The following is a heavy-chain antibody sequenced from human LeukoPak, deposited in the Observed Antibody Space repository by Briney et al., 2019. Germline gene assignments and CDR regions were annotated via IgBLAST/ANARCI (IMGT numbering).Heavy chain of an antibody. CDR3: ARGIVGATHVFDY. CDR1: GGSISSYY. D-gene: IGHD1-26*01. J-gene: IGHJ4*02. V-gene: IGHV4-59*01. Sequence: SETLSLTCTVSGGSISSYYWSWIRQPPGKGLEWIGYIYYSGSTNYNPSLKSRVTISVDTSKNQFSLKLSSVTAADTAVYYCARGIVGATHVFDYWGQGTLVTVSS. CDR2: IYYSGST.